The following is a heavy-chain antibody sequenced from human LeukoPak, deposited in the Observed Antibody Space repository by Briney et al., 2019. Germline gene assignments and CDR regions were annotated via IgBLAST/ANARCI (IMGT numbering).Heavy chain of an antibody. CDR1: GDSISNFY. CDR2: VHYFGSA. CDR3: AKHRYLGTHSAFDI. D-gene: IGHD3-9*01. J-gene: IGHJ3*02. V-gene: IGHV4-59*08. Sequence: SSETLSLTCIVSGDSISNFYWSWIRQPPGKGLEWIGYVHYFGSASYNPSLKSRVTISVDTSKNQLSLKLISVTAADAAVYYCAKHRYLGTHSAFDIWGQGTMVTVSS.